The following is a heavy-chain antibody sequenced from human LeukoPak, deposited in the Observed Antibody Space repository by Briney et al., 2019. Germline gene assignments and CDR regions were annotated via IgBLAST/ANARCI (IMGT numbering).Heavy chain of an antibody. CDR2: ISWDGGST. J-gene: IGHJ4*02. V-gene: IGHV3-43*01. CDR3: AKDLSIAARWGFDY. D-gene: IGHD6-6*01. CDR1: GFTFDDYT. Sequence: PGGSLRLSCAASGFTFDDYTMHWVRQAPGKGLEWVSLISWDGGSTYYADSVKGRFTISRDNSKNSLYLQMNSLRTEDTALYYCAKDLSIAARWGFDYWGQGTLVTVSS.